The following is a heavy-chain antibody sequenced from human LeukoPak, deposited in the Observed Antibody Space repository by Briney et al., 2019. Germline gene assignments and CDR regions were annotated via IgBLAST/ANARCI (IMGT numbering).Heavy chain of an antibody. J-gene: IGHJ4*02. CDR2: INHSGST. Sequence: ETLSLTCAVYGGSFSGYYWSWIRQPPGKGLEWIGEINHSGSTNYNPSLKSRVTISVDTSKNQFSLKLSSVTAADTAVYYCARDGYNYRDFDYWGQGTLVTVSS. D-gene: IGHD5-24*01. CDR3: ARDGYNYRDFDY. CDR1: GGSFSGYY. V-gene: IGHV4-34*01.